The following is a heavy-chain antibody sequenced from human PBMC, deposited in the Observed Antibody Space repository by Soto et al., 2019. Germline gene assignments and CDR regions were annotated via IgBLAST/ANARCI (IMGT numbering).Heavy chain of an antibody. V-gene: IGHV3-23*01. CDR1: GCTFISYA. CDR2: ISDSGGGT. CDR3: AKGNSGRYYYGMDV. D-gene: IGHD1-1*01. Sequence: GGSLRLSCAAFGCTFISYAMSWVRQAPGKGLEWVSAISDSGGGTYYADSVKGRFTISRDNSKNTLYLQMNSLRAEDTAVYYCAKGNSGRYYYGMDVWGQGTTVTVSS. J-gene: IGHJ6*02.